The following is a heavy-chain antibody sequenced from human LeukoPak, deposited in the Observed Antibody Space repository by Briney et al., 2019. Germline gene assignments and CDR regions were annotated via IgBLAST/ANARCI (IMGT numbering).Heavy chain of an antibody. CDR1: GFTFSSYA. CDR3: AKDFGSCYDSSGYYYGIFDY. CDR2: ISYDGSNK. J-gene: IGHJ4*02. Sequence: TGGSLRLSCAASGFTFSSYAMSWVRQAPGKGLEWVAVISYDGSNKYYADSVKGRFTISRDNSKNTLYLQMNSLRAEDTAVYYCAKDFGSCYDSSGYYYGIFDYWGQGTLVTVSS. D-gene: IGHD3-22*01. V-gene: IGHV3-30*18.